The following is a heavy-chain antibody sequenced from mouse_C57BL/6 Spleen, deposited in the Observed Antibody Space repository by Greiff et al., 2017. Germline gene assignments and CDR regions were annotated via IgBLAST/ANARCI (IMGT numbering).Heavy chain of an antibody. V-gene: IGHV3-6*01. J-gene: IGHJ2*01. CDR3: ANSLDY. CDR2: ISYDGSN. Sequence: EVQLVESGPGLVKPSQSLSLTCSVTGYSITSGYYWNWIRQFPGNKLEWMGYISYDGSNNYNPSLKNRISITRDTSKNQFFLKLNSVTTEDTATYYCANSLDYWGQGTTLTVSS. CDR1: GYSITSGYY.